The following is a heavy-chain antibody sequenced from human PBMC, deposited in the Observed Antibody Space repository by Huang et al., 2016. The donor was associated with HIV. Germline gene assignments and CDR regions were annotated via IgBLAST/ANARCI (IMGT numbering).Heavy chain of an antibody. CDR3: AKEGEVGWLGPLDY. Sequence: QVQLVESGGGVVKPGGSLRLSCAASGFTFSSLGMHWVRQAPGKGPEWVAYIRVDGGLKNYGDSVKGRFTISRDNAKNTLYLEMKSLNDEDTAVYYCAKEGEVGWLGPLDYWGQGTVVSVSS. D-gene: IGHD3-22*01. CDR2: IRVDGGLK. CDR1: GFTFSSLG. V-gene: IGHV3-30*02. J-gene: IGHJ4*02.